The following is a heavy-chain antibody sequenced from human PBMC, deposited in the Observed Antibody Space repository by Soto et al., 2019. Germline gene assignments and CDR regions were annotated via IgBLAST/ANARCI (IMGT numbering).Heavy chain of an antibody. CDR1: GFTFNNYA. V-gene: IGHV3-23*01. CDR2: ISGSGGTT. D-gene: IGHD1-26*01. Sequence: GGSLRLSCAASGFTFNNYAMSWVRQAPGEGLEWVSAISGSGGTTYYAESVKGRFTISRDNSKNTLYLQMNSLRAEDTTVYYCVRDGVGTTVFFGYFDYWGQGALVTVSS. J-gene: IGHJ4*02. CDR3: VRDGVGTTVFFGYFDY.